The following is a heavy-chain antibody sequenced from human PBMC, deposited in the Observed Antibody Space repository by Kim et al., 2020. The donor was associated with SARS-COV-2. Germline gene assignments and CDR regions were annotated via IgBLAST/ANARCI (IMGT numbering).Heavy chain of an antibody. CDR2: INHSGST. V-gene: IGHV4-34*01. J-gene: IGHJ4*02. CDR3: ARSGSDRRFDY. D-gene: IGHD1-26*01. Sequence: SETLSLTCAVYGGSFSGYYWSWIRQPPGKGLEWIGEINHSGSTNYNPSLKSRVTISVDTSKNQFSLKLSSVTAADTAVYYCARSGSDRRFDYWGQGTLVT. CDR1: GGSFSGYY.